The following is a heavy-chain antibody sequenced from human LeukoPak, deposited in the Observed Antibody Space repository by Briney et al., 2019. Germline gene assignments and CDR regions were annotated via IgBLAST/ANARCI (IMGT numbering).Heavy chain of an antibody. J-gene: IGHJ4*02. CDR1: GFTFSSYS. CDR2: IKSKTDGGTT. Sequence: KSGGSLRLSCAASGFTFSSYSMNWVRQAPGKGLEWVGRIKSKTDGGTTDYAAPVKGRFTISRDDSKNTLYLQMNSLKTEDTAVYYCTTEPPFYPYYYDSSGYYGDYWGQGTLVTVSS. CDR3: TTEPPFYPYYYDSSGYYGDY. D-gene: IGHD3-22*01. V-gene: IGHV3-15*07.